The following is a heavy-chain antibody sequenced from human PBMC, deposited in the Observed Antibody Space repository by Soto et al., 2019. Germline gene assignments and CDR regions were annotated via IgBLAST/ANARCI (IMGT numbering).Heavy chain of an antibody. CDR2: IIPIFDTP. Sequence: QVQLVQSGPEVKKPGSSVRVSCKASGGTFSTYAISWVRQAPGQGLEWMGGIIPIFDTPNYAQNFQGRITITADESTGTGYMELSSLRSGDTAVYYCARGGVEAYKEDSSGYPFNFDYWGQGTLITVSS. J-gene: IGHJ4*02. V-gene: IGHV1-69*12. CDR3: ARGGVEAYKEDSSGYPFNFDY. D-gene: IGHD3-22*01. CDR1: GGTFSTYA.